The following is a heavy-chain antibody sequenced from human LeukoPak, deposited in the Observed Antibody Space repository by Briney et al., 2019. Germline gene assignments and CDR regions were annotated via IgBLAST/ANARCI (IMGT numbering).Heavy chain of an antibody. D-gene: IGHD4-17*01. CDR2: ISGSGGST. J-gene: IGHJ4*02. CDR1: GFTFSSYA. V-gene: IGHV3-23*01. CDR3: AKGGLWEYGDYVSGY. Sequence: GGSLRLSCAASGFTFSSYAMSWVRQAPGKGLECVSAISGSGGSTYYADSVKGRFTISRDNSKNTLYLQMNSLRAEDTAVYYCAKGGLWEYGDYVSGYWGQGTLVTVSS.